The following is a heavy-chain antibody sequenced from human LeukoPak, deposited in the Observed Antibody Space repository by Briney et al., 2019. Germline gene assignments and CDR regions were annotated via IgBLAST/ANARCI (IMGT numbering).Heavy chain of an antibody. CDR2: IKQDGTEK. CDR3: ARVISYYDSSGYYSYYYGMDV. CDR1: GFTFSSYA. V-gene: IGHV3-7*01. Sequence: GGSLRLSCAASGFTFSSYAMHWVRQAPGKGLEWVAIIKQDGTEKYYVDSVKGRFTISRDNAKNSLYLQMNSLRAEDTAVYYCARVISYYDSSGYYSYYYGMDVWGQGTTVTVSS. J-gene: IGHJ6*02. D-gene: IGHD3-22*01.